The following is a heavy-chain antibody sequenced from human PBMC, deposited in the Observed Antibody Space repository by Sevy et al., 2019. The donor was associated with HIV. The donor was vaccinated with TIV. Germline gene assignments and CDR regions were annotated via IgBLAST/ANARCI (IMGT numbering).Heavy chain of an antibody. V-gene: IGHV1-69*13. CDR1: GGTFSSYA. CDR3: ASDFGDYDFRSGQTYWFDP. D-gene: IGHD3-3*01. Sequence: ASVKVSCKASGGTFSSYAISWVRQAPGQGLEWMGGIIPIFGTANYAQKFQGRVTINADESTSTAYMELSSLRSEDTAVYYCASDFGDYDFRSGQTYWFDPWGQGTLVTVSS. J-gene: IGHJ5*02. CDR2: IIPIFGTA.